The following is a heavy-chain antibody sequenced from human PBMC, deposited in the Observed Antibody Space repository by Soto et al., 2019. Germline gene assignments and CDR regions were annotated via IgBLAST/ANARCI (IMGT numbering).Heavy chain of an antibody. Sequence: QVQLQESGPGLVKPSETLSLTCTVSGDSIIPYYWSWIQQPPGKGLEWIGYIYFNGSTNYKPSLKSRVTISVDTSKNQFSLQLSSVTATDTAVYYCARGRVGELFQPYYFDYWCQGTLVPVSP. CDR3: ARGRVGELFQPYYFDY. CDR1: GDSIIPYY. CDR2: IYFNGST. V-gene: IGHV4-59*08. D-gene: IGHD3-10*01. J-gene: IGHJ4*02.